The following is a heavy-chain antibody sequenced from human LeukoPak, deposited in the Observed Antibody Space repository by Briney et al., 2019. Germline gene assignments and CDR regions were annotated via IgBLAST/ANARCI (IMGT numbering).Heavy chain of an antibody. J-gene: IGHJ6*02. Sequence: PSETLSLTCAVSGGSISSTNWWTWARQPPGKGLEWIGEIYHSGSTNYSPSLKSRVAISVDKSRNQFSLNLISVTAADTAVYYCARLWGYNGYAPYSLDVWGQGTTVTVSS. CDR3: ARLWGYNGYAPYSLDV. D-gene: IGHD5-12*01. CDR1: GGSISSTNW. CDR2: IYHSGST. V-gene: IGHV4-4*02.